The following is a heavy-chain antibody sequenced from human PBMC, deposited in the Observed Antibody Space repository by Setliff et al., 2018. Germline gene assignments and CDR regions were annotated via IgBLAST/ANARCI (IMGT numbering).Heavy chain of an antibody. V-gene: IGHV1-18*01. Sequence: ASVKVSCKASGYTFTSYGISWVRQAPGQGLEWMGWISAYNGNTNYAQKLQGRVTMTTDTSTSTVYMEMSSLKSEDTAVYYCATARGSDILTGKGHYYYGMDVWGQGTTVTVSS. CDR1: GYTFTSYG. J-gene: IGHJ6*02. CDR3: ATARGSDILTGKGHYYYGMDV. D-gene: IGHD3-9*01. CDR2: ISAYNGNT.